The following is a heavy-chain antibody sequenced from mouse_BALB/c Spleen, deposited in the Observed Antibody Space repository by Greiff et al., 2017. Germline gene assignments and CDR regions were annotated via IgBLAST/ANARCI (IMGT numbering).Heavy chain of an antibody. D-gene: IGHD4-1*01. CDR2: ISSGSSTI. Sequence: EVQGVESGGGLVQPGGSRKLSCAASGFTFSSFGMHWVRQAPEKGLEWVAYISSGSSTIYYADTVKGRFTISRDNPKNTLFLQMTSLRSEDTAMYYCARETNWDWGQGTSVTVSS. J-gene: IGHJ4*01. CDR1: GFTFSSFG. V-gene: IGHV5-17*02. CDR3: ARETNWD.